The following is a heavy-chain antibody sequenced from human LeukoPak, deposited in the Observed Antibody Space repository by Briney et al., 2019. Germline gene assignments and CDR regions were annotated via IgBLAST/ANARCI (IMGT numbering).Heavy chain of an antibody. D-gene: IGHD3/OR15-3a*01. J-gene: IGHJ4*02. CDR3: ARASSVGFWTHSTVRLRFDY. CDR1: GGTFSSYA. CDR2: IIPIFGTA. Sequence: GSSVKVSCKASGGTFSSYAISWVRQAPGQGLEWMGGIIPIFGTANYAQKFQGRATITADESTSTAYMELSSLRSEDTAVYYCARASSVGFWTHSTVRLRFDYWGQGTLVTVSS. V-gene: IGHV1-69*01.